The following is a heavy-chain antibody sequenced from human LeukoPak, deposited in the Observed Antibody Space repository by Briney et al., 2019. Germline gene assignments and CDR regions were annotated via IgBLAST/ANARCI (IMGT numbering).Heavy chain of an antibody. D-gene: IGHD6-13*01. CDR2: IKQDGSEK. CDR1: GFTFSSYE. J-gene: IGHJ5*02. V-gene: IGHV3-7*03. CDR3: TRQVEQQLAVGYRKNWFDP. Sequence: GGSLRLSCAASGFTFSSYEMNWVRQAPGKGLEWVANIKQDGSEKYYVDSVKGRFTISRDNAKNSLYLQMNSLKTEDTAVYYCTRQVEQQLAVGYRKNWFDPWGQGTLVTVSS.